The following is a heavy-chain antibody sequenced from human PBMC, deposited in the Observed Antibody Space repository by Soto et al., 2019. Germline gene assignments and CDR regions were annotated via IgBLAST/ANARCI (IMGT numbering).Heavy chain of an antibody. CDR2: ISPKSGSI. D-gene: IGHD3-22*01. V-gene: IGHV1-18*01. CDR3: VKDRDSNSWPSRDV. CDR1: GYNFTRNG. J-gene: IGHJ6*02. Sequence: GASVKVSCKTSGYNFTRNGISWVRQAPGQGLEWMGWISPKSGSIKYAQKFQGRVIMTTDTSTSTAYMELRSLRSDDTAVYYCVKDRDSNSWPSRDVWGPGTTVTVSS.